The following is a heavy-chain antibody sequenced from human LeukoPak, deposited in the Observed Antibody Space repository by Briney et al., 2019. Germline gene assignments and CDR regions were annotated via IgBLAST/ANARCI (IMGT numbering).Heavy chain of an antibody. CDR3: ARGSLTDGMDV. J-gene: IGHJ6*02. D-gene: IGHD4-4*01. CDR1: GGTFSSYA. CDR2: IIPILGIA. V-gene: IGHV1-69*04. Sequence: SVKVSCKASGGTFSSYAIRWVRQAPGQGLEWMGRIIPILGIANYAQKFQGRVTITADKSTSTAYMELSSLRAEDTAVYYCARGSLTDGMDVWGQGTTVTVSS.